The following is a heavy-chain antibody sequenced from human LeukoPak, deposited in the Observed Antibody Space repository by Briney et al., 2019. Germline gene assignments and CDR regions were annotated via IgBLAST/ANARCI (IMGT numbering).Heavy chain of an antibody. D-gene: IGHD4-23*01. V-gene: IGHV3-23*03. CDR3: VRYAPPTTVATRFFDS. Sequence: GGSLRLSCAASGFTFSSYAMTWVRQAPGKGLEWVSVIASGGGGIQYADSVKGRFTISRDNSKNTLYLQMSGLTAEDTAIYYCVRYAPPTTVATRFFDSWGQGVLVTVSA. CDR1: GFTFSSYA. CDR2: IASGGGGI. J-gene: IGHJ4*02.